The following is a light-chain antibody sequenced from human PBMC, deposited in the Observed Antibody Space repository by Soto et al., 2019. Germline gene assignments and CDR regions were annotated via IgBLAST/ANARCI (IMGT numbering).Light chain of an antibody. J-gene: IGLJ1*01. CDR2: EVS. Sequence: QSALTQPASVSGSPGQSITISCTGTSXDVGGYNYVSWYQQHPGKAPKLMIYEVSNRPSGVSNRFSGSKSGNTASLTISGLQAEDEADYYCSSYTSSSTHYVFGTGTKVTV. V-gene: IGLV2-14*01. CDR3: SSYTSSSTHYV. CDR1: SXDVGGYNY.